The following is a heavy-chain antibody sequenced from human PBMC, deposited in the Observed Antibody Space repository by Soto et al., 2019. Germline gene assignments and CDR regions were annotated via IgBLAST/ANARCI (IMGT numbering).Heavy chain of an antibody. CDR3: ARDCRGGSCQY. Sequence: EVQLMESGGDLVQPGGSLRLSCAASGFTLSYYWMSWVRQAPGKGLEWVANIKEDGSETYYVDSVKGRFTISRDNAQNSVFLQMNSLRVEDTAIYYCARDCRGGSCQYWGQGTLVTVSS. CDR2: IKEDGSET. J-gene: IGHJ4*02. D-gene: IGHD2-15*01. CDR1: GFTLSYYW. V-gene: IGHV3-7*01.